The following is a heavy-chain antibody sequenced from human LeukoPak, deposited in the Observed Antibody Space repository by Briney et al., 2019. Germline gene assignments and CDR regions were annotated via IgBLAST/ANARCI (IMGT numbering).Heavy chain of an antibody. CDR1: GGSISSSSYY. V-gene: IGHV4-39*01. J-gene: IGHJ4*02. Sequence: SETLSLTCTVSGGSISSSSYYWGWIRQPPGKGLEWIGSIYYSGSTYYNPSLKSRVTISVDTSKNQFSLKLSSVTAADTAVYYCARRCSLAARPVMYYYYYFDYWGQGTLVTVSS. CDR2: IYYSGST. CDR3: ARRCSLAARPVMYYYYYFDY. D-gene: IGHD6-6*01.